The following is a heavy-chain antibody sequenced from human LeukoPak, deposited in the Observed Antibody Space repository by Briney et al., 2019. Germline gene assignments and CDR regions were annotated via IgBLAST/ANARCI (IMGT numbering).Heavy chain of an antibody. D-gene: IGHD5-18*01. V-gene: IGHV1-18*04. CDR2: SSAYNGNT. J-gene: IGHJ6*04. CDR1: GYTFTSYG. Sequence: ASVKVSCKASGYTFTSYGISWVRQAPGQGLEWMGWSSAYNGNTNYAQKLQGRVTMTTDTSTSTAYMELRSLRSDDTAVYYCARLQTPGYSYGSLYYYYGMDVWGKGTTVTVSS. CDR3: ARLQTPGYSYGSLYYYYGMDV.